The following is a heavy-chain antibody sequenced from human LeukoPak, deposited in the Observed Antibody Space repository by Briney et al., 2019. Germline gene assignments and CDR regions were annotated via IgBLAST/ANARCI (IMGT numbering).Heavy chain of an antibody. D-gene: IGHD3-9*01. CDR2: ISGSGGST. V-gene: IGHV3-23*01. Sequence: GGSLRLSCAASGFTFSSYAMSWVRQAPEKGLEWVSAISGSGGSTYYADSVKGRFTISRDNSKNTLYLQMNSLRAEDTAVYYCAKDGQIGRYFDWLLPYYFDYWGQGTLVTVSS. J-gene: IGHJ4*02. CDR3: AKDGQIGRYFDWLLPYYFDY. CDR1: GFTFSSYA.